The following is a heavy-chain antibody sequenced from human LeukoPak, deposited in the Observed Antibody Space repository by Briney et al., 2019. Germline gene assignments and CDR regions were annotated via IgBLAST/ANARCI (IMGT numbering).Heavy chain of an antibody. D-gene: IGHD4-23*01. CDR2: IYSGGST. J-gene: IGHJ4*02. CDR1: GFTVSSNY. V-gene: IGHV3-66*01. CDR3: ARDYGGSSPFDY. Sequence: GGSLRLSCAASGFTVSSNYMSWVRQAPGKGLEWVSVIYSGGSTYYADSVKGRFTISRDNAKNSLYLHMNSLRAEDTAVYYCARDYGGSSPFDYWGQGTLVTVSS.